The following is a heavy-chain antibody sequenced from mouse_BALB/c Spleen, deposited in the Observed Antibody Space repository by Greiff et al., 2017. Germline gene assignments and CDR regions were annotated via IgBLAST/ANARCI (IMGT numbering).Heavy chain of an antibody. D-gene: IGHD1-1*01. V-gene: IGHV2-6-7*01. CDR2: IWGDGST. Sequence: QVQLQESGPGLVAPSPSLSITCTVSGFSFTGYGVNWVRQPPGQGLEWLGMIWGDGSTDYNKALKSRLSISKDNSKSQVFLKMNSPQTDDTARDYCASDDGSSSWFAYWGQGTLVTVSA. CDR3: ASDDGSSSWFAY. J-gene: IGHJ3*01. CDR1: GFSFTGYG.